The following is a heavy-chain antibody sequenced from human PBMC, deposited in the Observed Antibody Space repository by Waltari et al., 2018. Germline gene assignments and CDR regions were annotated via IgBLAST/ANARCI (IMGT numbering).Heavy chain of an antibody. CDR2: IIPIVGTA. CDR3: ASTQVGGGGHFDY. J-gene: IGHJ4*02. D-gene: IGHD2-15*01. CDR1: GGTFSSYA. V-gene: IGHV1-69*01. Sequence: QVQLVQSGAEVKKPGSSVKVSCKASGGTFSSYAISWVRQAPGQGLEWMGGIIPIVGTANDAQKCQGRVTITADESTSTAYMELSSLRSEDTAVYYCASTQVGGGGHFDYWGQGTLVTVSS.